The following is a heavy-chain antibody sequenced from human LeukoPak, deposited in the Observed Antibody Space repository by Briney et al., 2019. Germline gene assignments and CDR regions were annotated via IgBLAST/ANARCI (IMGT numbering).Heavy chain of an antibody. D-gene: IGHD6-13*01. Sequence: GASVKVSCKASGGTFSSYAISWVRQAPGQGLEWMGGIIPIFGTANYAQKFQGRVTITADESTSTAYMELSSLRSEDTAVYYCAKGLIAAAPTPDYWGQGTLVTVSS. CDR3: AKGLIAAAPTPDY. V-gene: IGHV1-69*13. CDR1: GGTFSSYA. CDR2: IIPIFGTA. J-gene: IGHJ4*02.